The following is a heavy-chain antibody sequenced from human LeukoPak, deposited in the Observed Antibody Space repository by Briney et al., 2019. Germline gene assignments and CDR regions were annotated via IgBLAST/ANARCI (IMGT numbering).Heavy chain of an antibody. J-gene: IGHJ4*02. CDR2: IWYDGSNK. D-gene: IGHD3-10*01. V-gene: IGHV3-33*01. CDR1: GFTFSSYG. Sequence: GGSLRLSCAASGFTFSSYGMHWVRQAPGNGLEWVAVIWYDGSNKYYADSVKGRFTIARDNSKNTLYLQMNSLRAEDTAVYYCARVYYYGSGFDYWGQGTLVTVSS. CDR3: ARVYYYGSGFDY.